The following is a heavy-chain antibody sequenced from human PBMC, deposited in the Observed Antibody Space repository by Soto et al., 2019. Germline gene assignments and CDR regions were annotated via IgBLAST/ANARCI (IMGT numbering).Heavy chain of an antibody. Sequence: SEILSLTCNVSGGPIKTGDYYWNWIRQPPGKGLEWIGYVFYSGATNYSPSLKSRAAISMDTSKNQFSLSLTSVTAADTAVYYCARAGFSYGHLIFWGQGIRVTVYS. CDR3: ARAGFSYGHLIF. CDR2: VFYSGAT. V-gene: IGHV4-30-4*01. CDR1: GGPIKTGDYY. J-gene: IGHJ4*02. D-gene: IGHD3-10*01.